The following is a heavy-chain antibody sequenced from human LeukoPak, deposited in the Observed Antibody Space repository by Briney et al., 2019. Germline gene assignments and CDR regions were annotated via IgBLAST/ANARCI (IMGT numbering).Heavy chain of an antibody. Sequence: GASVKVSCKASGYTSTNYYRHWVRQAPGQGLEWMGIINPSGGNTNYAQTFRGRVTMTRDTSTSTVYMELSSLRSEDTAVYYCARAGYYATSGPDYWGQGTLVTVSS. CDR3: ARAGYYATSGPDY. D-gene: IGHD3-22*01. CDR1: GYTSTNYY. J-gene: IGHJ4*02. V-gene: IGHV1-46*01. CDR2: INPSGGNT.